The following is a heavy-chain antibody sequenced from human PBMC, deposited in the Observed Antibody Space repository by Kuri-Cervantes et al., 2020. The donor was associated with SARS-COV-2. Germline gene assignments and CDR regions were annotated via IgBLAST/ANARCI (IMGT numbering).Heavy chain of an antibody. J-gene: IGHJ4*02. CDR2: IIPILGIA. D-gene: IGHD6-19*01. CDR3: ARTMSGYSSGWYYFDY. Sequence: SVKVSCKASGYTFTSYGISWVRQAPGQGLEWMGGIIPILGIANYAQKFQGRVTITADKSTSTAYMELSSLRSEDTAVYYCARTMSGYSSGWYYFDYRGQGTPVTVSS. CDR1: GYTFTSYG. V-gene: IGHV1-69*10.